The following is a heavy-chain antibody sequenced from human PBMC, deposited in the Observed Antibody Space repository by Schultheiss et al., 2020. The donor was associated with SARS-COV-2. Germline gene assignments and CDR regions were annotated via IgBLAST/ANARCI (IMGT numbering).Heavy chain of an antibody. CDR3: ANEKLLGWFDP. V-gene: IGHV3-74*01. CDR2: INSDGSST. CDR1: GFTFSSYW. Sequence: GGSLRLSCAASGFTFSSYWMHWVRQAPGKGLAWVSRINSDGSSTSYADSVKGRFTISRDNSKNTLYLQMNSLRAEDTAVYYCANEKLLGWFDPWGQGTLVTVSS. J-gene: IGHJ5*02. D-gene: IGHD2-21*02.